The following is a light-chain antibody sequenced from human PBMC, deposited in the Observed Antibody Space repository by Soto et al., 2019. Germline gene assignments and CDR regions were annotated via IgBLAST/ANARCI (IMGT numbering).Light chain of an antibody. CDR3: SSYAGRDTVV. J-gene: IGLJ1*01. CDR1: SSGIGGTHY. CDR2: EVT. V-gene: IGLV2-8*01. Sequence: QSALTQPPSASGSPGQSVTISCTGTSSGIGGTHYVSWYQQHPGKAPKLIIYEVTERPSGVPDRFSGSKSGNTASLTVSGLQAEDEGDYYCSSYAGRDTVVFGCGTKLTVL.